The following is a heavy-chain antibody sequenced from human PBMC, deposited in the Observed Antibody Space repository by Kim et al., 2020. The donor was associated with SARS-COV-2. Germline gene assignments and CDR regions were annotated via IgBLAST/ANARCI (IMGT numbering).Heavy chain of an antibody. CDR2: MSYDGSKT. D-gene: IGHD2-21*01. Sequence: GGSLRLSCAASGFPFSSYGMHWVRQAPGKGLEWVAVMSYDGSKTYYADSLKGRFTISRDNSKNTVYLQMNSLTTEDTALYYCAKKSPAFCGSDCHFPLDFWGQGTLVTVSS. V-gene: IGHV3-30*18. J-gene: IGHJ4*02. CDR3: AKKSPAFCGSDCHFPLDF. CDR1: GFPFSSYG.